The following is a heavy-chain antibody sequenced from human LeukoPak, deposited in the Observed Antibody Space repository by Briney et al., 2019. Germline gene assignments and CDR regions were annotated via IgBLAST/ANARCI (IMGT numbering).Heavy chain of an antibody. V-gene: IGHV4-34*01. CDR3: AREGTAGTNLNWFDP. CDR2: INHSGNT. D-gene: IGHD1-1*01. CDR1: GGSFSGYF. Sequence: SETLSLTCAVYGGSFSGYFWSWIRQPPGKGLEWIGEINHSGNTHYNPSLKSRVTISVDTSKNQFSLKLSSVTAADTAVYYCAREGTAGTNLNWFDPWGQGTLVTVSS. J-gene: IGHJ5*02.